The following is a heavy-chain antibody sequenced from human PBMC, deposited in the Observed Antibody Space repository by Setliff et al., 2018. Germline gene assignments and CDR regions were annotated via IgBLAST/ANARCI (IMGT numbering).Heavy chain of an antibody. V-gene: IGHV3-7*01. Sequence: GGSLRLSCAASGFTFSGYYMQWVRQAPGKGLEWVANIKKDGSIKYYLDSVRGRFTISRDNAENSLTLQMNSLRVEDTAVYYCSRDLQGSGDYVVDYWGQGTLVTVSS. D-gene: IGHD4-17*01. CDR3: SRDLQGSGDYVVDY. CDR2: IKKDGSIK. CDR1: GFTFSGYY. J-gene: IGHJ4*02.